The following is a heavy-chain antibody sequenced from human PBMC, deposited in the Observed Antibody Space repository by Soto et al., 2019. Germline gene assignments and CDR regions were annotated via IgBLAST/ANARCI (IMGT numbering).Heavy chain of an antibody. J-gene: IGHJ6*02. Sequence: ASVKVSCKASGYTFTSYAMHWVRQAPGQRLEWMGWINAGNGNTKYSQKFQGRVTITRDTSASTAYMELSSLRSEDTAVYYCARSDEYYYDSSGYDYYYYGMDVWGQGTTVTVS. CDR2: INAGNGNT. D-gene: IGHD3-22*01. CDR3: ARSDEYYYDSSGYDYYYYGMDV. V-gene: IGHV1-3*01. CDR1: GYTFTSYA.